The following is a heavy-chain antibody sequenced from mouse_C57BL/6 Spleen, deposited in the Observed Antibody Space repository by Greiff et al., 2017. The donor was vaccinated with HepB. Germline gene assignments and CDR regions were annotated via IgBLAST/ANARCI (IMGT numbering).Heavy chain of an antibody. J-gene: IGHJ2*01. V-gene: IGHV1-64*01. CDR1: GYTFTSYW. CDR3: ARSPYLYYFDY. Sequence: QVQLQQPGAELVKPGASVKLSCKASGYTFTSYWMHWVKQRPGQGLEWIGMIHPNSGSTNYNEKFKSKATLTVDKSSSTAYMQLSSLTSEDSAVYYCARSPYLYYFDYWGQGTTLTVSS. CDR2: IHPNSGST. D-gene: IGHD6-5*01.